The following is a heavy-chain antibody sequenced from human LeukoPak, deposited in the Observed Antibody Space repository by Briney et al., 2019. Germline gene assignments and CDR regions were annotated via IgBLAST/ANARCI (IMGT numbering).Heavy chain of an antibody. CDR1: GYTFTSYY. Sequence: VASVKVSCKASGYTFTSYYMHWVRQAPGQGLEWMGWISAYNGNTNYAQKLQGRVTMTTDTSTSTAYMELRSLRSDDTAVYYCARDPRRYGSGPNWFDPWGQGTLVTVSS. D-gene: IGHD3-10*01. J-gene: IGHJ5*02. CDR2: ISAYNGNT. CDR3: ARDPRRYGSGPNWFDP. V-gene: IGHV1-18*04.